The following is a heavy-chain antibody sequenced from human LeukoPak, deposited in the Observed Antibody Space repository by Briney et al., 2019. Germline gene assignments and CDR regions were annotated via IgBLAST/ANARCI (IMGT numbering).Heavy chain of an antibody. CDR1: GFTFSTFR. Sequence: KPGGSLRLSCAASGFTFSTFRVNWVRQPPGKGLEWVSSISSSRIYYADSVRGRFTISRDDAKNSLYLQMNSLRAEDTAVYYCAREPYDSGGGWGQGTLVTVSS. D-gene: IGHD3-22*01. V-gene: IGHV3-21*06. CDR2: ISSSRI. CDR3: AREPYDSGGG. J-gene: IGHJ4*02.